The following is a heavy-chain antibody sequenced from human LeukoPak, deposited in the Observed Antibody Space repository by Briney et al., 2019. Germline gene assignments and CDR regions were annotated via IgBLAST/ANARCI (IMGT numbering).Heavy chain of an antibody. V-gene: IGHV1-8*03. J-gene: IGHJ4*02. Sequence: ASVKVSCKASGYTFSSYDINWVRQATGQGLEWMGYMNPNSGNTGYAQRFQGRVTITSDTSRSTAYMELSSLRSEDTAVYYCAREGFDYWGQGTLVTVSS. CDR2: MNPNSGNT. CDR3: AREGFDY. CDR1: GYTFSSYD.